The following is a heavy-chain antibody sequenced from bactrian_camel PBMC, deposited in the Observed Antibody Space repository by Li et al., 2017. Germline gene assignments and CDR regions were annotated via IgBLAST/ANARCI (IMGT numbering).Heavy chain of an antibody. CDR1: GFTFVDSD. D-gene: IGHD3*01. Sequence: VQLVESGGGSVQAGGSLRLSCTASGFTFVDSDMGWFRRAPGNECELVSTISPDGTTYYADSVKDRFTISQDNSKNTLYLQMNSLKPEDTGMYYCAADIAPKDGGVWYGDYTNWGQGTQVTVS. CDR3: AADIAPKDGGVWYGDYTN. V-gene: IGHV3S55*01. J-gene: IGHJ4*01. CDR2: ISPDGTT.